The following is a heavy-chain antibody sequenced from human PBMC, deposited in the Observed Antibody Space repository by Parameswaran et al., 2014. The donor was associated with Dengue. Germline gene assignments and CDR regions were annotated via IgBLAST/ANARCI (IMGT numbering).Heavy chain of an antibody. D-gene: IGHD2-15*01. CDR3: TTDFADIDY. CDR2: IKSKTDGGTT. J-gene: IGHJ4*02. V-gene: IGHV3-15*01. Sequence: GLEWVGRIKSKTDGGTTDYAAPVKGRFTISRDDSKNTLYLQMNSLKTEDTAVYYCTTDFADIDYWGQGTLVTVSS.